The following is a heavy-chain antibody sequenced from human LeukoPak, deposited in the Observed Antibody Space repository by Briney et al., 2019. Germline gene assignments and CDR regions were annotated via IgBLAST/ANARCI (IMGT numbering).Heavy chain of an antibody. CDR3: ARDQLLWFGEGPSDY. J-gene: IGHJ4*02. CDR2: ISSSSSTI. Sequence: GGSLRLSCAASGFTFSSYSMNWVRQAPGKGLEWVSYISSSSSTIYYADSVKGRFTISRDNAKNSLYLQMNSLRAEDTAVYYCARDQLLWFGEGPSDYWGQGTLVTVSS. CDR1: GFTFSSYS. D-gene: IGHD3-10*01. V-gene: IGHV3-48*04.